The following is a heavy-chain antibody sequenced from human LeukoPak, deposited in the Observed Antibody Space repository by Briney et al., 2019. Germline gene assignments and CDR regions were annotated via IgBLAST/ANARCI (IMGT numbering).Heavy chain of an antibody. D-gene: IGHD1-26*01. CDR2: LGIAGDT. CDR1: GFTVSSYA. V-gene: IGHV3-13*01. CDR3: ARQKQSHGNFDY. J-gene: IGHJ4*02. Sequence: PGGSLRLSCAASGFTVSSYAMHWVRQPIGKGLEWVSALGIAGDTSYPGSVKGRFTISRENAKNSLYLQMNSLRAEDTAMYYCARQKQSHGNFDYWGLGTLVTVSS.